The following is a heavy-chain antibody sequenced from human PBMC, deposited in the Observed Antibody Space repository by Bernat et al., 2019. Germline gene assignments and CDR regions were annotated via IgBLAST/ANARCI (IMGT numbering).Heavy chain of an antibody. V-gene: IGHV3-30*18. Sequence: QVQLVESGGGMVQPGRSLRLSCAASGFTFSSYGMHWVRQAPGKGLEWVAVISYDGSNKYYADSVKGRFTISRDKSKNTLYLQMNSLRAEDTAVYYCGKSWYYGSGSVDYWGQGTLVTVSS. CDR3: GKSWYYGSGSVDY. CDR2: ISYDGSNK. D-gene: IGHD3-10*01. CDR1: GFTFSSYG. J-gene: IGHJ4*02.